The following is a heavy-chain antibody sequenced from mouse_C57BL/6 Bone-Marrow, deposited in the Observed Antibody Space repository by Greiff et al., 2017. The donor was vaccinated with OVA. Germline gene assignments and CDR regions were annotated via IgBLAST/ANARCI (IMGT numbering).Heavy chain of an antibody. J-gene: IGHJ3*01. CDR1: GFTFSDFY. CDR3: ARDGNYVRFAY. D-gene: IGHD2-1*01. CDR2: SRNKANDYTT. Sequence: EVMLVESGGGLVQSGRSLRLSCATSGFTFSDFYMEWVRQAPGKGLEWIAASRNKANDYTTEYSASVKGRFIVSRDTSQSILYLQMNALRAEDTAIYYCARDGNYVRFAYWGQGTLVTVAA. V-gene: IGHV7-1*01.